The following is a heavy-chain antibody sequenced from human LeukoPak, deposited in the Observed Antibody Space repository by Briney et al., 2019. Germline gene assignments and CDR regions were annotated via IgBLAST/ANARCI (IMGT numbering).Heavy chain of an antibody. V-gene: IGHV3-72*01. Sequence: GGSLRLSCAASEFTFSDHYMDWVRQAPGKGLGWVGRIRNKANGYTTDYAASVKGRFTISRDDSKNSLYLQMNSLETEDTAMYYCARGRDRGSYFDCWGQGTLVTVSS. CDR3: ARGRDRGSYFDC. J-gene: IGHJ4*02. CDR1: EFTFSDHY. CDR2: IRNKANGYTT. D-gene: IGHD1-26*01.